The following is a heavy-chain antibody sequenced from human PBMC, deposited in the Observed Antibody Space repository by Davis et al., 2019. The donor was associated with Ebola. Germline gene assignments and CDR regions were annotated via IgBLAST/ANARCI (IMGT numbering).Heavy chain of an antibody. CDR2: IYWNDEK. V-gene: IGHV2-5*01. J-gene: IGHJ1*01. CDR3: AHSPDVYCGSTTCIGYLHH. D-gene: IGHD2-2*01. Sequence: SGPTLVKPTQTLTLTCTFSGFSLSTNRVAVGWIRQPPGKALEWLALIYWNDEKRYSLSLESRLTITKDTSKDQVVLTMTNVDPVDTATYYCAHSPDVYCGSTTCIGYLHHWGQGTLVSVSS. CDR1: GFSLSTNRVA.